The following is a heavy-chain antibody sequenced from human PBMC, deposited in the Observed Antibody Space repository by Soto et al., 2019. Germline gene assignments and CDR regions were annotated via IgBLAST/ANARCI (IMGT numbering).Heavy chain of an antibody. Sequence: LQLQESGPGLVKPSETLSLTCTVSGGSVSNSQYFWVWLRQPPGKGLEWIGTLSHSGSVRYNPYHNSPVTITVDKSKNQFPLRLPSVTDADTAFFSCASQRDSTTNFDYWGQGTLVTVSS. CDR3: ASQRDSTTNFDY. J-gene: IGHJ4*02. D-gene: IGHD1-1*01. V-gene: IGHV4-39*01. CDR2: LSHSGSV. CDR1: GGSVSNSQYF.